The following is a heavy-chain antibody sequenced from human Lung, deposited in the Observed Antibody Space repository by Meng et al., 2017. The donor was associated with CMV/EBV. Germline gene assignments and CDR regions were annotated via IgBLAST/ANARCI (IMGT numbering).Heavy chain of an antibody. Sequence: GESXKISXAASGFTVSSNYMSWVRQAPGKGLEWVSVIYSGGSTYYADSVKGRFTISRDNSKNTLYLQMNSLRAEDTAVYYCASTPQRRTTYNDYWGQGTVVTVSS. D-gene: IGHD2/OR15-2a*01. CDR1: GFTVSSNY. V-gene: IGHV3-53*01. CDR2: IYSGGST. J-gene: IGHJ4*02. CDR3: ASTPQRRTTYNDY.